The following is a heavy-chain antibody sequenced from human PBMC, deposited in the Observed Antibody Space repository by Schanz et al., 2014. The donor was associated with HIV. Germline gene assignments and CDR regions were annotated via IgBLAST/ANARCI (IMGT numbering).Heavy chain of an antibody. CDR3: ARETVNYYYGMDV. V-gene: IGHV3-7*01. CDR1: GFMFSSYG. Sequence: EVQLVESGGGLGHPGGSLRLSCVASGFMFSSYGMNWVRQAPGKGLEWVANIKQDGSEKYYVDSVKGRFTISRDNANNSVYLQMNSLRGEDTAVYYCARETVNYYYGMDVWGQGTLVTVSS. J-gene: IGHJ6*02. D-gene: IGHD4-4*01. CDR2: IKQDGSEK.